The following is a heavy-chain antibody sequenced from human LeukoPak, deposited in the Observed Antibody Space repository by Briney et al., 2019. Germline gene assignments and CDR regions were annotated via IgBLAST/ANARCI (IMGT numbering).Heavy chain of an antibody. CDR2: IHYDGNT. V-gene: IGHV4-39*01. CDR3: ARHSLNNYGSYY. D-gene: IGHD5-24*01. Sequence: SETLSLTCTVSGGSISSSTYSWAWIRQPPGKGLEWIGSIHYDGNTYYKPSLKSRVTISVNTSKIQFSLRLSSATAADMATYYCARHSLNNYGSYYWGQGTLVTVSS. J-gene: IGHJ4*02. CDR1: GGSISSSTYS.